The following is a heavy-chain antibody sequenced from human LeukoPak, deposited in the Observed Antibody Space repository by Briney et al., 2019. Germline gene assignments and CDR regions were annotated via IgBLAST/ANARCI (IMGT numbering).Heavy chain of an antibody. J-gene: IGHJ4*02. CDR3: ARGRGYNYLISNFDS. CDR2: VYYSGST. D-gene: IGHD5-12*01. Sequence: SETLSLTCTVSGGSLSNYYWSWLRQPPGKGLEWIGYVYYSGSTNYNPSLKSRVTISVDTSKNQFSLRLSSVTAADTAVYYCARGRGYNYLISNFDSWGQGTLVPVSS. V-gene: IGHV4-59*01. CDR1: GGSLSNYY.